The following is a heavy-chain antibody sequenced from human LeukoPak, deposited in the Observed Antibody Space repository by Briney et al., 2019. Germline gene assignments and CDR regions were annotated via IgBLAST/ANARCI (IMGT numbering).Heavy chain of an antibody. J-gene: IGHJ6*03. V-gene: IGHV4-34*01. Sequence: SETLSLTCAVYGGSFSGYFWSWIRQPPGKGLEWIGEINHSGSTNYNPSLKSRVTISVDTSKNQFSLKLSSVTAADTAVYYCARSIAARIYYYYYYMDVWGKGTTVTVSS. D-gene: IGHD6-6*01. CDR2: INHSGST. CDR1: GGSFSGYF. CDR3: ARSIAARIYYYYYYMDV.